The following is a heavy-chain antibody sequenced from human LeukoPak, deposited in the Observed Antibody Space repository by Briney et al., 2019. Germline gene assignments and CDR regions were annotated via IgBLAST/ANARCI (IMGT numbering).Heavy chain of an antibody. CDR1: GFTFSSYS. CDR3: ARDAVPKQLWPYFDY. J-gene: IGHJ4*02. Sequence: PGGSLRLSCAASGFTFSSYSMNWVRQAPGKGLEWVSSISSSSSYIYYADSVKGRFTISRDNAKNSLYLQMNSLRAEDTAVYYCARDAVPKQLWPYFDYWGQGTLVTVSS. V-gene: IGHV3-21*01. CDR2: ISSSSSYI. D-gene: IGHD5-18*01.